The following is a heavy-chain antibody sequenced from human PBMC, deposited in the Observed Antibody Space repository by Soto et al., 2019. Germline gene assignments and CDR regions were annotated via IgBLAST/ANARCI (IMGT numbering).Heavy chain of an antibody. D-gene: IGHD6-25*01. CDR3: AKDSGTSRPLSHDD. J-gene: IGHJ4*02. V-gene: IGHV3-48*01. CDR1: GFTFSSYS. Sequence: PGGSLRLSCAASGFTFSSYSMNWVRQAPGKGLEWVSYISSSSNSIYYADSVKGRFTISRDNAKNSLHLQMNSLRAGDTAVYYCAKDSGTSRPLSHDDWGRGTLVTVAS. CDR2: ISSSSNSI.